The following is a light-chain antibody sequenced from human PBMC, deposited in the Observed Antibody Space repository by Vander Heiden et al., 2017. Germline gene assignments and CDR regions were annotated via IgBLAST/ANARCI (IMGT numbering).Light chain of an antibody. CDR3: QQDSSSQT. Sequence: EIVLTQSPGTLSLSPGERATLSCRASQSVSSSYLAWYQQKPGQAPRLLIYGASSRANGIPDRFSGSGSGTDFTLTISRLEPEDFAVYYCQQDSSSQTFGQRTKVEIK. V-gene: IGKV3-20*01. J-gene: IGKJ1*01. CDR2: GAS. CDR1: QSVSSSY.